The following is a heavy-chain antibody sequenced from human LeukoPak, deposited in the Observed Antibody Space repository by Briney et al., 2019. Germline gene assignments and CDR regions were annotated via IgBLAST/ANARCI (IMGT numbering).Heavy chain of an antibody. Sequence: GGSLRLPCAASGFTFSSYAMSWVRQAPGKGLEWVSAISGSGGSTYYADSVKGRFTISRDNSKNTLYLQMNSLRAEDTAVYYCAKGENYDFWSGYYRFWGQGTLVTVSS. J-gene: IGHJ4*02. CDR1: GFTFSSYA. CDR3: AKGENYDFWSGYYRF. V-gene: IGHV3-23*01. D-gene: IGHD3-3*01. CDR2: ISGSGGST.